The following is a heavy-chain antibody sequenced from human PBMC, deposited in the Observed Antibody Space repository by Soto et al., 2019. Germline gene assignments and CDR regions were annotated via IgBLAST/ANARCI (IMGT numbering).Heavy chain of an antibody. Sequence: ASVKVSCKTSGYTVTAYHMHWVRQAPGQGLEWMGIVNPSLGRANYAQKFQDRVAMTWDTSINTFYMELTSLRSDDTAVYYCARAPYSSTSFFFDFWGQGTRVTVSS. CDR2: VNPSLGRA. D-gene: IGHD6-6*01. J-gene: IGHJ4*02. CDR3: ARAPYSSTSFFFDF. CDR1: GYTVTAYH. V-gene: IGHV1-46*01.